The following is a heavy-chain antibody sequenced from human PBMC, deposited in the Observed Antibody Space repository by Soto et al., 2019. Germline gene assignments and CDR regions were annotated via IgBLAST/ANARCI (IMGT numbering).Heavy chain of an antibody. D-gene: IGHD2-2*01. CDR3: ASMPACLICNWFDP. CDR2: TYNSGTT. Sequence: QVQLQESGPGLVKPSQTLSLTCTVSGGSINSGDYYWNWIRQHPGKGLEWIGYTYNSGTTYYNPSLKSRATISVDTSKNQCSLKMSSVTAADTAVYYCASMPACLICNWFDPWGQGTLVTVSS. V-gene: IGHV4-31*03. CDR1: GGSINSGDYY. J-gene: IGHJ5*02.